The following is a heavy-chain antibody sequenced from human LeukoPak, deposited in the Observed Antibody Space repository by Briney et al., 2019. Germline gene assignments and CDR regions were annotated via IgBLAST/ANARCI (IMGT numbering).Heavy chain of an antibody. Sequence: GGSLRLSCAASGFTFSSYSMNWVRQAPGKGLEWVSYISSSGSTIYYADSVKGRFTISRDNAKNSLYLQMNSLRAEDTAVYYCARRVSGGDFVDYWGQGTLVTVSS. CDR1: GFTFSSYS. J-gene: IGHJ4*02. CDR3: ARRVSGGDFVDY. CDR2: ISSSGSTI. V-gene: IGHV3-48*04. D-gene: IGHD2-21*01.